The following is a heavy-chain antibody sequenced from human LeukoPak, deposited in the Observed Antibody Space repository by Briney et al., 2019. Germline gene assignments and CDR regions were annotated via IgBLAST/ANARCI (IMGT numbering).Heavy chain of an antibody. CDR1: GFTFRSYA. J-gene: IGHJ4*02. CDR3: AKGWVVIATID. V-gene: IGHV3-23*01. D-gene: IGHD2-21*01. Sequence: GGSLRLSXAASGFTFRSYAMSWVRQAPGKGLEWVSAISGSGGSTYYVDSVKGRFTISRDNSKNTLYLQMNSLRAEDTAVYYCAKGWVVIATIDWGQGTLVTVSS. CDR2: ISGSGGST.